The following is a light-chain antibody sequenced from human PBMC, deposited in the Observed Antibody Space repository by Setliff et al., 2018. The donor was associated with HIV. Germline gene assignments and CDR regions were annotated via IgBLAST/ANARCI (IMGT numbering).Light chain of an antibody. CDR2: QAT. CDR1: SSDIGRYNL. Sequence: QPALAQPASVSGSPGQSITISCTGTSSDIGRYNLVSWYQQYPGKAPKLMIYQATKRPSGVSNRFSGSESGNTASLTISGLQAEDEADYYCCSYAGSYTFYVFGTGTKVTVL. J-gene: IGLJ1*01. V-gene: IGLV2-23*01. CDR3: CSYAGSYTFYV.